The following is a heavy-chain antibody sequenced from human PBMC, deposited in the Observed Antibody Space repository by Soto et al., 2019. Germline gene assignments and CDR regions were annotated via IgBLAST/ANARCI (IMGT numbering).Heavy chain of an antibody. Sequence: GGSLRLSCAASGFMFRGYAMSWVRRAPGKGLEWVSAISGSGNTTYYADSVKGRFTISRDYSKNTLYLQMNSLRAEDTAIYYCAKSPPRVLGYFDYWGQGTLVTVSS. CDR1: GFMFRGYA. V-gene: IGHV3-23*01. D-gene: IGHD2-21*01. J-gene: IGHJ4*02. CDR2: ISGSGNTT. CDR3: AKSPPRVLGYFDY.